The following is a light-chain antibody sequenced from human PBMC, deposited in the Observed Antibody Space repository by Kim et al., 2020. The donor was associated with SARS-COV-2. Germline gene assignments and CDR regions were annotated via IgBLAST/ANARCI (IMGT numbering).Light chain of an antibody. Sequence: GDRVTINCRASQGIAHYLAWYQQKPGKVPKLLIYAASALQAGVPSRFSGSGSGTDFTLTISSLQPEDVATYYCQKYDGAPWTFGQRTKV. CDR1: QGIAHY. CDR2: AAS. J-gene: IGKJ1*01. V-gene: IGKV1-27*01. CDR3: QKYDGAPWT.